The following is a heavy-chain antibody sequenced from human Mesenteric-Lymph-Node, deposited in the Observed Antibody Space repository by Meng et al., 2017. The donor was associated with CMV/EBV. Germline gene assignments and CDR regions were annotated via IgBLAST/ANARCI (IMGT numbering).Heavy chain of an antibody. CDR3: ARPHYYGSGSSPWFDP. J-gene: IGHJ5*02. CDR1: GGSISSSSYY. D-gene: IGHD3-10*01. Sequence: QLQLRESGPGLLKPSETLSLTCPVSGGSISSSSYYWGWIRQPPGKGLEWIGSIYYSGSTYYNPSLKSRVTISVDTSKNQFSLKLSSVTAADTAVYSCARPHYYGSGSSPWFDPWGQGTLVTVSS. V-gene: IGHV4-39*01. CDR2: IYYSGST.